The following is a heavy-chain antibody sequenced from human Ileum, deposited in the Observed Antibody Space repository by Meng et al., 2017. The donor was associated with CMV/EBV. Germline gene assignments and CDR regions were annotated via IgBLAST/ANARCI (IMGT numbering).Heavy chain of an antibody. CDR2: IYPDDSDT. D-gene: IGHD6-6*01. J-gene: IGHJ6*02. CDR1: GYSFTTYW. CDR3: ARPAYSSSTFGYYGMDV. Sequence: GESLKISCKGSGYSFTTYWIGWVRQMPGKGLEWMGIIYPDDSDTRYSPSFQGQVTMSADKSINTAYLQWSSLKASDTAVYYCARPAYSSSTFGYYGMDVWGQGTTVTVSS. V-gene: IGHV5-51*01.